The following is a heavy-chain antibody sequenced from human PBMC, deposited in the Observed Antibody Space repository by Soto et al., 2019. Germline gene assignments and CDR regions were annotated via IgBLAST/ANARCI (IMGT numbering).Heavy chain of an antibody. V-gene: IGHV1-69*13. CDR3: ARRKERSGPYYLDL. CDR2: IIPIFGNA. J-gene: IGHJ4*02. CDR1: GGTFSSYA. D-gene: IGHD6-25*01. Sequence: GASVKVSCKASGGTFSSYAISWVRQAPGQGLEWMGWIIPIFGNANYAQKFQGRVTITADASTSTAYMELSSLRSDDSAVYFCARRKERSGPYYLDLWGQGTQVTVSS.